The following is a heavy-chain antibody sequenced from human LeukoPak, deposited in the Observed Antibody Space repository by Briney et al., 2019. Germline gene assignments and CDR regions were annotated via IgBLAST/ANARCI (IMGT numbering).Heavy chain of an antibody. Sequence: SQTLSLTCAVSGGSISSGGYSWSWIRQPPGKGLEWIGYIYHSGSTYYNPSLKSRVTISVDTSKNQFSLKLSSVTAADTAVYYCARGSRLAYYGMDVWGQGTTVTVSS. CDR3: ARGSRLAYYGMDV. CDR2: IYHSGST. J-gene: IGHJ6*02. D-gene: IGHD6-25*01. V-gene: IGHV4-30-2*01. CDR1: GGSISSGGYS.